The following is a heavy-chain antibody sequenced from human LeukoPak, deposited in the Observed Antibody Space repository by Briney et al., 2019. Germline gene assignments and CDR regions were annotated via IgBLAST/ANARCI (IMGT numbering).Heavy chain of an antibody. J-gene: IGHJ4*02. CDR3: TTGFLWGSYYYDSSGYYWGGY. V-gene: IGHV3-15*01. CDR1: GFTFSNAW. Sequence: GGSLRLSCAASGFTFSNAWMSWVRQAPGKGLEWVGRIKSKTDGGTTDYAAPVKGRFTISRDDSKNTLYLQMNSLKTEDTAVYYCTTGFLWGSYYYDSSGYYWGGYWGQGTLVTVSS. CDR2: IKSKTDGGTT. D-gene: IGHD3-22*01.